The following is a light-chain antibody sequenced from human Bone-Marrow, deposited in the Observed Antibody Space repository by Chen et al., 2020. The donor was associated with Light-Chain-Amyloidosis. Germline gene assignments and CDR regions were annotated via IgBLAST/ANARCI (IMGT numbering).Light chain of an antibody. CDR1: NIGSTS. V-gene: IGLV3-21*02. J-gene: IGLJ3*02. Sequence: SYVLTHPSSVSVAPGQTSTIACGGNNIGSTSVHWYQQTPGQAPLLVVYDDSDRPSGIPERLSGSNSGNTATLTISRVEAGDEADYYCQVWDRSSDRPVFGGGTKLTV. CDR3: QVWDRSSDRPV. CDR2: DDS.